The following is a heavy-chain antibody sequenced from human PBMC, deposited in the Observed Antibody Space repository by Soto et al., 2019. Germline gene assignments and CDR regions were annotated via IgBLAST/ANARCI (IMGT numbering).Heavy chain of an antibody. CDR2: ISSSSSYI. J-gene: IGHJ6*02. V-gene: IGHV3-21*01. CDR1: GFTFSSYS. D-gene: IGHD3-3*01. Sequence: EVQLVESGGGLVQPGGSLRLSCAASGFTFSSYSMNWVRQAPGKGLEWVSSISSSSSYIYYADSVKGRFTISRDNAKNSLYLQMNSLRAEDTAVYYCASIPYYDFWSGYVYYYGMDVWGQGTTVTVSS. CDR3: ASIPYYDFWSGYVYYYGMDV.